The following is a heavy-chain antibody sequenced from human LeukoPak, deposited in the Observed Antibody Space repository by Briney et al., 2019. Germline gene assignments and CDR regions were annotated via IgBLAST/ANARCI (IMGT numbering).Heavy chain of an antibody. CDR3: ASDWFSDAFDI. CDR1: GFSFSRYA. CDR2: ISSSGAST. J-gene: IGHJ3*02. D-gene: IGHD3-9*01. Sequence: LLGGSLRLSCAASGFSFSRYAMSWVRQAPGRGLEWVSTISSSGASTYYADSVKGRFTISRDNSKNTLYLQMNSLRSEDTAVYYCASDWFSDAFDIWGQGTMVTVSS. V-gene: IGHV3-23*01.